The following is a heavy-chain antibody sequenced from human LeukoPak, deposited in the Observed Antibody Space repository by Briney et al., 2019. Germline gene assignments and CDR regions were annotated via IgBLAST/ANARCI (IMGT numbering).Heavy chain of an antibody. CDR3: AKWDNIVVVPAVPFDY. V-gene: IGHV3-23*01. J-gene: IGHJ4*02. Sequence: GGSLRLSCAASGFSFSSYAMSWVRQAPGQGLEWVSAISGSGGSTYYADSVKGRFTITRDNSKNTLYLQMNSLRAEDTAVSYCAKWDNIVVVPAVPFDYWGQGTLVTVSS. CDR2: ISGSGGST. D-gene: IGHD2-2*01. CDR1: GFSFSSYA.